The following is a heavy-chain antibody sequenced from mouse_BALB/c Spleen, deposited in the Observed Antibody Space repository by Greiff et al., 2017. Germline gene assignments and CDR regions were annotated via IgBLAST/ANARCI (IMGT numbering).Heavy chain of an antibody. V-gene: IGHV5-17*02. CDR3: ARSRYYGSSYYFDD. D-gene: IGHD1-1*01. CDR2: ISSGSSTI. CDR1: GFTFSSFG. J-gene: IGHJ2*01. Sequence: EVKVEESGGGLVQPGGSRKLSCAASGFTFSSFGMHWVRQAPEKGLEWVAYISSGSSTIYYADTVKGRFTISRDNPKNTLFLQMTSLRSEDTAMYYCARSRYYGSSYYFDDWGQGTTLTVSS.